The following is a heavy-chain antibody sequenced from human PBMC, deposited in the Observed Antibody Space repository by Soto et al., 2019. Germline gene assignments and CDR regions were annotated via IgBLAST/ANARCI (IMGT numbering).Heavy chain of an antibody. CDR3: GREFWGSVWNAY. Sequence: EVQLVESGGGLVQPGGSLRLSCAASGFTFNRSWMTWVRQAPGKGLEWVANINQDGSEKYCVDSVKGRFTISRDNAKNSLYLQMNSLRAEDTAVYYCGREFWGSVWNAYWGQGTRVTVSS. D-gene: IGHD6-19*01. CDR2: INQDGSEK. J-gene: IGHJ4*02. CDR1: GFTFNRSW. V-gene: IGHV3-7*01.